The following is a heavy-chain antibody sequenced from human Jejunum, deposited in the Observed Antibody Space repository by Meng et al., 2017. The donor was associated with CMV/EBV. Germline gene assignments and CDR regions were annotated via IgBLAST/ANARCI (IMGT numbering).Heavy chain of an antibody. CDR1: FVSSA. CDR3: AKGKSYCISTSCAKFDS. V-gene: IGHV3-23*01. CDR2: ITNSGGDK. D-gene: IGHD2-2*01. Sequence: FVSSAMSWVRQAPGKGLEWVASITNSGGDKKSADSVKGRFIISRDNSKNTLYLQMNNVRAEDAAIYFCAKGKSYCISTSCAKFDSWGRGTLVTVSS. J-gene: IGHJ5*01.